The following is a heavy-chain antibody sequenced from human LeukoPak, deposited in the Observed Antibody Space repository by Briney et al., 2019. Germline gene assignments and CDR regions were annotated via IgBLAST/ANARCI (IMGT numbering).Heavy chain of an antibody. CDR3: AKANYGGTNAFDI. D-gene: IGHD4-23*01. V-gene: IGHV3-9*03. J-gene: IGHJ3*02. Sequence: GRFTISRDNAKNSLYLQVNSLRAEDMALYYCAKANYGGTNAFDIWGQGTMVTVSS.